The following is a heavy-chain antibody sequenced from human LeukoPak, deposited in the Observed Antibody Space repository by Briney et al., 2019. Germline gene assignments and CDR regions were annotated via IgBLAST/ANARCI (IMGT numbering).Heavy chain of an antibody. J-gene: IGHJ1*01. CDR2: IAVSASNT. CDR1: GFTFSTYA. Sequence: HPGGSLRLSCAASGFTFSTYAMGWVRQAPGKGLEWVSMIAVSASNTYYADSVKGRFTISRDSSKNTLYLQMNSLTADDTAVYYCATTSQFSFQHWGQGTLVTVSS. CDR3: ATTSQFSFQH. V-gene: IGHV3-23*01. D-gene: IGHD6-6*01.